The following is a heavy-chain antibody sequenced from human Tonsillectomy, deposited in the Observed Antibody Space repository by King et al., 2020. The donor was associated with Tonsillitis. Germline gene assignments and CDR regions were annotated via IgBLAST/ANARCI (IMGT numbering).Heavy chain of an antibody. V-gene: IGHV5-10-1*03. Sequence: VQLVESGAELKEPGESLRLSCKGSGYRFTSHDITWVRQMPGKGLEWMGRIDPSDSYTNYSPSFQGHVTISTDKSISTAYLQWSSLKASDTAMYYCARRKSRYGGSSYSYDYWGQGTLVTVSS. J-gene: IGHJ4*02. D-gene: IGHD5-18*01. CDR2: IDPSDSYT. CDR1: GYRFTSHD. CDR3: ARRKSRYGGSSYSYDY.